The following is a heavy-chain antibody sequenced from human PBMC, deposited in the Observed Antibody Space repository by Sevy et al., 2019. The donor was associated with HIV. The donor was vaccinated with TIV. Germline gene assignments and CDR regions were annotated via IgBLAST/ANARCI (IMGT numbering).Heavy chain of an antibody. CDR3: TTEKSRWLQFTFDY. D-gene: IGHD5-12*01. Sequence: GGSLRLSCAASGFTFSNAWMSWVRQAPGKGLEWVGRIKSKTDGGRTDYAAAVKGRFTISRDDSKNTLYLQMNSLKTEDTAVYYCTTEKSRWLQFTFDYWGQGTLVTVSS. V-gene: IGHV3-15*01. CDR2: IKSKTDGGRT. CDR1: GFTFSNAW. J-gene: IGHJ4*02.